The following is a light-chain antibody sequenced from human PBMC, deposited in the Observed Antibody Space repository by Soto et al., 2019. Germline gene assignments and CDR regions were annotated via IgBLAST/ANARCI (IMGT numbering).Light chain of an antibody. CDR2: GNS. J-gene: IGLJ2*01. CDR1: SSNIGAGYD. V-gene: IGLV1-40*01. CDR3: QSYDSSLTHVGGVI. Sequence: QSVLTQPPSVSGAPGQRVTISCTGSSSNIGAGYDVHWYQHLPGTAPKLPIYGNSNRPSGVPDRFSGSKSDTSASLAITGLQVEDDADYYCQSYDSSLTHVGGVIFGGGTKLTVL.